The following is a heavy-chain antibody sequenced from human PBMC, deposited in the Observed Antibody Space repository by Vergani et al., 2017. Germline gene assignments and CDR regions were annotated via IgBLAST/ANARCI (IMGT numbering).Heavy chain of an antibody. CDR1: GGSISSSSYY. CDR2: IYYSGST. D-gene: IGHD6-19*01. CDR3: ARRGLIAGAGTHYYMDV. V-gene: IGHV4-39*01. Sequence: QLQLQESGPGLVKPSETLSLTCTVSGGSISSSSYYWGWIRQPPGKGLEWIESIYYSGSTYYNPSLKSRVTISVDTSKNQFSLKRSAVAAADTAEYYVARRGLIAGAGTHYYMDVWGKGTTVTVSS. J-gene: IGHJ6*03.